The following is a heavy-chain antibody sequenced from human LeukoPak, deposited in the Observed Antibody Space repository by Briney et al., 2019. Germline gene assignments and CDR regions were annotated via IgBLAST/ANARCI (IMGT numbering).Heavy chain of an antibody. CDR1: GFTFSSYG. J-gene: IGHJ3*02. CDR3: ANLASGRDDAFDI. CDR2: ISYDGSNK. V-gene: IGHV3-30*18. Sequence: QPGRSLRLSCAASGFTFSSYGMLWVRQAPGKGLEWVAVISYDGSNKYYADSVKGRFTISRDNSKNTLYLQMNSLRAEDTAVYYCANLASGRDDAFDIWGQGTMVTVSS. D-gene: IGHD3-3*01.